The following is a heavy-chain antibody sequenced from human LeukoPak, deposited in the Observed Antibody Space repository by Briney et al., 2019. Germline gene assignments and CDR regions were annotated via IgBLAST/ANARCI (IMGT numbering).Heavy chain of an antibody. CDR2: INAGNGNT. D-gene: IGHD3-3*01. V-gene: IGHV1-3*01. J-gene: IGHJ4*02. CDR3: ARGIWSRTVSSYYLDY. Sequence: GASVKVSCKASGYTLTSYYMHWVRQAPGQRLEWMGWINAGNGNTRYSQRFQGRVTITRDTSASTVYMEVTSLRSEDTAVYYCARGIWSRTVSSYYLDYWGQGTLVTVSS. CDR1: GYTLTSYY.